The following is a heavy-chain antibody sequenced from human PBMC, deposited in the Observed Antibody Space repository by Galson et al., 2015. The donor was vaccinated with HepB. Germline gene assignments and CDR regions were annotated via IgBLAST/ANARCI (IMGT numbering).Heavy chain of an antibody. D-gene: IGHD5-18*01. J-gene: IGHJ4*02. CDR2: INPNSGGT. V-gene: IGHV1-2*02. CDR1: AYTFTGYY. Sequence: SVKVSCKASAYTFTGYYMHWVRQAPGQGLEWMGWINPNSGGTNFAQKFQGRVTMTRDTSISTGYMELSRLRSDDTAVYYCARDAGNSYALDYWGQGTLVTVSS. CDR3: ARDAGNSYALDY.